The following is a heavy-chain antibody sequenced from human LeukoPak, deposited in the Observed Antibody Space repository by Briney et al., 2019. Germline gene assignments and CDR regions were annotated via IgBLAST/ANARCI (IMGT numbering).Heavy chain of an antibody. CDR2: IYSGGST. J-gene: IGHJ4*02. V-gene: IGHV3-53*01. CDR1: GFTVSSNY. CDR3: ASISGYYEFDY. Sequence: PGGSLRLSCAASGFTVSSNYMSWVRQAPGKGLEWVSVIYSGGSTYYADSVKGRFTISRDNSKNTLYLQMNSLRAEDTAVYYYASISGYYEFDYWGQGTLVTVSS. D-gene: IGHD3-22*01.